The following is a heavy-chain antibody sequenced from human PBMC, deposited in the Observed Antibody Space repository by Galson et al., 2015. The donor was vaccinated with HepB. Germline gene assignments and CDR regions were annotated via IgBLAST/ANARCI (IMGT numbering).Heavy chain of an antibody. CDR3: ARLPRVYDPVSGATNWYFEL. Sequence: LSLTCSVSGGSLISGTHYWGWVRQTPGKGLEWIGSAYYVGTTFYSPSLKGRGTISVDTSKNQFSLELSSVTAADMSVYYCARLPRVYDPVSGATNWYFELWGRGTLVSVSS. D-gene: IGHD5/OR15-5a*01. CDR1: GGSLISGTHY. CDR2: AYYVGTT. V-gene: IGHV4-39*01. J-gene: IGHJ2*01.